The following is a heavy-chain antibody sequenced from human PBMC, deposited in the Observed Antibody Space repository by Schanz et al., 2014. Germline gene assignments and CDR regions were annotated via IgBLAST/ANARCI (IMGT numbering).Heavy chain of an antibody. J-gene: IGHJ4*02. CDR2: IKHDGSVK. V-gene: IGHV3-7*01. Sequence: EVQLVESGGGLVQPGGSLRLSCAASGITFSSHSFNWVRQAPGKGPEWVANIKHDGSVKDYVDSVEGRFTISRDNAKRSLFLQMNSLRVEDTAVYYCARDFHGYGPHLDYWGQGSLVTVSS. CDR1: GITFSSHS. CDR3: ARDFHGYGPHLDY. D-gene: IGHD5-12*01.